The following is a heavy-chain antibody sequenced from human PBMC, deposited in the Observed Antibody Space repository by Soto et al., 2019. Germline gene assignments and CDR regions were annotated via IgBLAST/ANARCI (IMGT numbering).Heavy chain of an antibody. Sequence: PSETLSLTCTVSGGSISSGDYYWSWIRQPPGKGLEWIGYIYYSGSTYYNPSLKSRVTISVDTSKNQFSLKLSSVTAADTAVYYCARGGGGWFDWLSPRSDLDYWGQGTLVTVSS. J-gene: IGHJ4*02. CDR3: ARGGGGWFDWLSPRSDLDY. CDR1: GGSISSGDYY. CDR2: IYYSGST. D-gene: IGHD3-9*01. V-gene: IGHV4-30-4*01.